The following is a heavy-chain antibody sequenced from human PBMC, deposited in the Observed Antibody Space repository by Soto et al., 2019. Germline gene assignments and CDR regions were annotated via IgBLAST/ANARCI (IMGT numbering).Heavy chain of an antibody. Sequence: QVQLQESGPGLVEPSETLSLTCTVSGASNRTYSWSWIRQSAGKGLEWIGHMYSNGRTNYIPSLKSRITMSVDTSKNQFSLNLKFVTAADTAVYFCAKDQSGAADIWGQGTMVTVS. V-gene: IGHV4-4*07. J-gene: IGHJ3*02. CDR2: MYSNGRT. CDR3: AKDQSGAADI. D-gene: IGHD7-27*01. CDR1: GASNRTYS.